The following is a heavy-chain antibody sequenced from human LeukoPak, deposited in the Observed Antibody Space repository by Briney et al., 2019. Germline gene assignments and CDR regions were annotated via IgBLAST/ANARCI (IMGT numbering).Heavy chain of an antibody. CDR2: IYYSGST. Sequence: SETLSLTCTVSGGSISSSSYYWGWIRQPPGKGLEWIGSIYYSGSTYYNPSLKSRVTISVDTSKNQFSLKLSSVTAADTAVYYCARDSPPDYWGQGTLVTVSS. J-gene: IGHJ4*02. CDR3: ARDSPPDY. V-gene: IGHV4-39*07. CDR1: GGSISSSSYY.